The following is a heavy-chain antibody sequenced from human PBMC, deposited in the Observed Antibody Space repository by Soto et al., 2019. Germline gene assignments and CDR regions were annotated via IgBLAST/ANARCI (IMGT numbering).Heavy chain of an antibody. CDR1: GGSISSSNW. CDR2: IYHSGST. J-gene: IGHJ3*02. Sequence: QVQLQESGPGLVKPSGTLSLTCAVSGGSISSSNWWSWVRQPPGKGLEWIGEIYHSGSTNYNPSLKSRVTISVDKSKNQFSLKRSSVTAAATAVYYCARDRISSGWYSGYSQDAFDIWGQGTMVTVSS. CDR3: ARDRISSGWYSGYSQDAFDI. V-gene: IGHV4-4*02. D-gene: IGHD6-19*01.